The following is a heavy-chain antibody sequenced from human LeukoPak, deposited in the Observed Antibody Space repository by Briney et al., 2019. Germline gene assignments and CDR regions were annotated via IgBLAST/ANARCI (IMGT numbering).Heavy chain of an antibody. Sequence: PGGSLRLSCTASGFTFSTYDMHWVRQAPGKGLEFVSAISSNGGTTYYANSVKGRFTISGSNSRNTLYLQMGSLRAEDMAVYYCARRYSSYDPFDYWGQGTLVTVSS. J-gene: IGHJ4*02. CDR3: ARRYSSYDPFDY. V-gene: IGHV3-64*01. CDR2: ISSNGGTT. CDR1: GFTFSTYD. D-gene: IGHD5-12*01.